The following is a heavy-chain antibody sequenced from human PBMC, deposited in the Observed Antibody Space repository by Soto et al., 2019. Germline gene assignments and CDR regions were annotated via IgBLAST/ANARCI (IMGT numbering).Heavy chain of an antibody. D-gene: IGHD6-19*01. CDR1: GFTFRTYA. Sequence: PGGSLRLSCAASGFTFRTYAIHWVRQAPGKGLEWAAFVSYDGNNKNYADSVKGRFTISRDNSKNTVYLQMNSLTAEDTAVYYCARSYKGGWYYFDYWGQGTLVTVSS. CDR3: ARSYKGGWYYFDY. J-gene: IGHJ4*02. V-gene: IGHV3-30-3*01. CDR2: VSYDGNNK.